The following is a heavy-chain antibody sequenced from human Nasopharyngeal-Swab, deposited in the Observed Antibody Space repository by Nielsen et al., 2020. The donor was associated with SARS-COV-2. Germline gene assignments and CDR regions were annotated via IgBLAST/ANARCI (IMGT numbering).Heavy chain of an antibody. D-gene: IGHD2-15*01. J-gene: IGHJ6*02. V-gene: IGHV4-30-2*01. CDR1: GGSISSGGYS. Sequence: SETLSLTCAVSGGSISSGGYSWSWIRQPPGKGLEWIGYIYHSGSTYYNPSLKSRVTISVDRSKNQFSLKLSSVTAADTAVYYCARSVRGCGGGSCYSVEDVWGQGTTVTVSS. CDR3: ARSVRGCGGGSCYSVEDV. CDR2: IYHSGST.